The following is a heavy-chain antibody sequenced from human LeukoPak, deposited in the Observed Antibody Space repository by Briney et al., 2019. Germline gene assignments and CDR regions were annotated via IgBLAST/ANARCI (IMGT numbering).Heavy chain of an antibody. Sequence: SETLSLTCTVSGGSISSYYWSWVRQPAGKGLEWIGRIYASGNTNYNPSLKGRVTMTVDTSKNQFSLNLSSVTAADTAVYYCARDRYGGYPGAFDIWGQGTMVTVSS. CDR2: IYASGNT. CDR1: GGSISSYY. CDR3: ARDRYGGYPGAFDI. V-gene: IGHV4-4*07. J-gene: IGHJ3*02. D-gene: IGHD4-23*01.